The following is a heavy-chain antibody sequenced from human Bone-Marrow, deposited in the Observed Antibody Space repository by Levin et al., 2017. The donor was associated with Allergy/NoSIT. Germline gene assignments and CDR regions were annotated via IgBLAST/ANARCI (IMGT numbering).Heavy chain of an antibody. J-gene: IGHJ4*02. V-gene: IGHV3-30*04. Sequence: RPSETLSLTCVASGFTFSDYPLHWVRQAPGKGLEWVSVISYNENNKHYADSVKGRFTISRENSKNAVYLQMDSLRTDDTAVYYCARGPFLTGPDFWGQGTLVTVSS. CDR2: ISYNENNK. CDR3: ARGPFLTGPDF. CDR1: GFTFSDYP. D-gene: IGHD3-9*01.